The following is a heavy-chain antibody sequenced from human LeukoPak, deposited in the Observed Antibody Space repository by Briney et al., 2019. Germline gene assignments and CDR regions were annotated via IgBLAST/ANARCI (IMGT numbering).Heavy chain of an antibody. J-gene: IGHJ4*02. V-gene: IGHV4-39*07. CDR1: GGSISSSSYY. CDR3: ARRKGSYFDY. CDR2: IYYSGST. Sequence: SETLSLTCTVSGGSISSSSYYWGWIRQPPGKALEWIGSIYYSGSTYYNPSLKSRVTISVDTSKNQFSLKLSSVTAADTAVYYCARRKGSYFDYWGQGTLVTVSS. D-gene: IGHD3-10*01.